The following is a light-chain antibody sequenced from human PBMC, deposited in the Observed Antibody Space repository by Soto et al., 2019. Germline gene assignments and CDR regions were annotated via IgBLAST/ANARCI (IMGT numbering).Light chain of an antibody. CDR1: QSVSSN. J-gene: IGKJ1*01. CDR2: GSY. Sequence: ERVMTPSQATLSVAPVSRSPLSCIASQSVSSNLAWYQQKPGQAHRLIIYGSYTRATGIQARFSGSGSGTEFTLTIRSLQSEDFAVYYCKKYNNWPRKVGHGTKVDIK. CDR3: KKYNNWPRK. V-gene: IGKV3-15*01.